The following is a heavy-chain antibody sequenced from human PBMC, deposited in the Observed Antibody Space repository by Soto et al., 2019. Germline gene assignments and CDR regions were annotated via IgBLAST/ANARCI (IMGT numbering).Heavy chain of an antibody. Sequence: QVQLVQSGVEVKKPGASVKVSCKAFGYTFSSHAMHWVRQAPGQRLEWMGWINTGTGDRKYSQKFQGRFTITRDTPASTVNMELSSLRSEDTAVYYCVRDMEWSFDYWGQGTLVTVSS. CDR2: INTGTGDR. CDR3: VRDMEWSFDY. CDR1: GYTFSSHA. J-gene: IGHJ4*02. D-gene: IGHD3-3*01. V-gene: IGHV1-3*04.